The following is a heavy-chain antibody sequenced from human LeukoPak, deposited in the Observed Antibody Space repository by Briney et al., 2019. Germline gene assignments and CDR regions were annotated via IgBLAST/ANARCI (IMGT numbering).Heavy chain of an antibody. CDR3: ARHRSSWLIDY. J-gene: IGHJ4*02. Sequence: GGSLRLSCAAYGFTFNIYAMSWVRQAPWERLQWVSGISDSGGNTYYADSVRGRFTISRDNSKNTLYLQMNSLRAEDTAVYYCARHRSSWLIDYWGQGTLVTVSS. V-gene: IGHV3-23*01. CDR1: GFTFNIYA. D-gene: IGHD6-6*01. CDR2: ISDSGGNT.